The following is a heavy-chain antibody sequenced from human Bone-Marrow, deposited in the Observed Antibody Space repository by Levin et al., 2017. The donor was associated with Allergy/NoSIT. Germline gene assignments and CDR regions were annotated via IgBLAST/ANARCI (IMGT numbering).Heavy chain of an antibody. CDR2: IKLDGSET. Sequence: LSLTCAASGFTFSSYWMTWVRQAPGKGLEWVANIKLDGSETHYVDSVEGRFTISRDNPKNSVYLQMNSLRAEDTAVYYCARAIHTNYVGNDYWGQGTLVTVSS. J-gene: IGHJ4*02. CDR1: GFTFSSYW. CDR3: ARAIHTNYVGNDY. V-gene: IGHV3-7*01. D-gene: IGHD3-16*01.